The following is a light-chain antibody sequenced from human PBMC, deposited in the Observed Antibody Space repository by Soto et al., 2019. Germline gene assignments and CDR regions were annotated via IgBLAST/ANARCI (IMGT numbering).Light chain of an antibody. CDR3: QLYGSSRWT. CDR1: QTVGTTY. J-gene: IGKJ1*01. Sequence: EVVLAQSPGTLSLSPGERATLSYRASQTVGTTYLAWYQHKPGQAPRLLIYGASTRATGTPDRFSSSRSGTDFTLTISRLEPEDFAVYFCQLYGSSRWTFGQGTKVDIK. V-gene: IGKV3-20*01. CDR2: GAS.